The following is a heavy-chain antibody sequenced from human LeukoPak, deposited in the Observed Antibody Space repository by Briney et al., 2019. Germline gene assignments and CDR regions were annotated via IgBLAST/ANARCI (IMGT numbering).Heavy chain of an antibody. D-gene: IGHD2-21*02. Sequence: GGSLRLSCAASGFTFSSYWMSWVRQAPGKGLEWVANIKQDGSEKYYVDSVKGRFTISRDNAKNPLYLQMNSLRAEDTAVYYCARVPGYCGGDCYFDYWGQGTLVTVSS. J-gene: IGHJ4*02. CDR2: IKQDGSEK. CDR3: ARVPGYCGGDCYFDY. V-gene: IGHV3-7*01. CDR1: GFTFSSYW.